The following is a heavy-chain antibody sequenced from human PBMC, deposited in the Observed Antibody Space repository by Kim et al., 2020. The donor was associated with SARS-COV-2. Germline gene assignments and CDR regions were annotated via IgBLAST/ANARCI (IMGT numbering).Heavy chain of an antibody. CDR1: GFTFSSYS. CDR2: ISSSSSYI. Sequence: GGSLRLSCAASGFTFSSYSMNWVRQAPGKGLEWVSSISSSSSYIYYADSVKGRFTISRDNAKNSLYLQMNSLRAEDTAVYYCARYRSSSAKYYYYYGMDVWGQGTTVTVSS. D-gene: IGHD6-13*01. J-gene: IGHJ6*02. CDR3: ARYRSSSAKYYYYYGMDV. V-gene: IGHV3-21*01.